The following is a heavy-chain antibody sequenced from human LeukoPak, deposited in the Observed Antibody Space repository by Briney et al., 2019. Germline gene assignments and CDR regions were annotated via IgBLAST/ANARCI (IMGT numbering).Heavy chain of an antibody. CDR2: INPNSSGT. V-gene: IGHV1-2*06. CDR3: ARVPRYCSGGSCYWVDY. J-gene: IGHJ4*02. Sequence: ASVKVSCKASGYTFTGYYMHWVRQAPGQGLEWMGRINPNSSGTNYAQKFQGRVTMTRDTSISTAYMELSRLRSDDTAVYYCARVPRYCSGGSCYWVDYWGQGTLVTVSS. D-gene: IGHD2-15*01. CDR1: GYTFTGYY.